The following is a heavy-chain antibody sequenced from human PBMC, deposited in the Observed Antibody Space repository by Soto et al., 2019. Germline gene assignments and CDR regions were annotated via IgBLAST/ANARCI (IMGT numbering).Heavy chain of an antibody. J-gene: IGHJ3*02. CDR2: ISGSGGST. V-gene: IGHV3-23*01. CDR3: AKNIRVTHGSFDI. D-gene: IGHD4-4*01. CDR1: GFTFSSYA. Sequence: GGSLRLSCAASGFTFSSYAMSWVRQAPGKGLEWVSAISGSGGSTYYADSVKGRFTISRDNSKNTLYLQMNSLRAEDTAVYYFAKNIRVTHGSFDIWGQGTMGTVSS.